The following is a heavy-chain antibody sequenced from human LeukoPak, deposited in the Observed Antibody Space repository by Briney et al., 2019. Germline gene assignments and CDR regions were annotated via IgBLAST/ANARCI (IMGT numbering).Heavy chain of an antibody. V-gene: IGHV1-3*01. J-gene: IGHJ6*02. CDR3: ARAEVLLSYGHNKHCLDV. D-gene: IGHD3-10*01. Sequence: ASVKVSCKASGGTFSSYAISWVRQAPGQRLEWMGQINGGLENTKYSQRFQGRVTITRDISATTAYMELSSLRSEDTAVYYCARAEVLLSYGHNKHCLDVWGQGTTVTVSS. CDR1: GGTFSSYA. CDR2: INGGLENT.